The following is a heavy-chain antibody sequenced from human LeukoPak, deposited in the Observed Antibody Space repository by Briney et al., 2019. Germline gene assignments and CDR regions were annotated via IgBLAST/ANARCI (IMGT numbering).Heavy chain of an antibody. CDR2: IWYDGSNT. Sequence: PGGSLRLSCAAPGFTFSRHGMHWVRQAPGKGLEWVAVIWYDGSNTYYVDSVKGRFTISRDNSKNTLYLQMNSLRVEDTAVYYCGRDSRSILIDVWGQGTPVTISS. J-gene: IGHJ4*02. CDR3: GRDSRSILIDV. D-gene: IGHD3-3*01. V-gene: IGHV3-33*01. CDR1: GFTFSRHG.